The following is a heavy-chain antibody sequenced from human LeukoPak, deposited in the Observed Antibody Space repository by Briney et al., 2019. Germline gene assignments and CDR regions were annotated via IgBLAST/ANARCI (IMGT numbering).Heavy chain of an antibody. V-gene: IGHV3-66*01. J-gene: IGHJ4*02. CDR1: GFTVSSNY. CDR2: IYSGGST. Sequence: GGSLRLSCAASGFTVSSNYMNWVRQAPGKGLEWVSVIYSGGSTYYADSVKGRFTISRDNSNNTLFLQMNSLRAEDTAVYYCARGGGGYDLAYWGQGTLVTVSS. D-gene: IGHD5-12*01. CDR3: ARGGGGYDLAY.